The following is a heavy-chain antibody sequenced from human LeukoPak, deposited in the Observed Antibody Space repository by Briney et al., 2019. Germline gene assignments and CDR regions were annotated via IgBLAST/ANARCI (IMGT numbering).Heavy chain of an antibody. CDR3: ARLANYYDIWGRAFDI. V-gene: IGHV4-59*01. CDR1: GGSISSYY. CDR2: IYYSGST. D-gene: IGHD3-22*01. J-gene: IGHJ3*02. Sequence: PSETLSLTCTVSGGSISSYYWSWIRQPPGKGLEWIGYIYYSGSTNYNPSPKSRVTISVDTSKNQFSLKLSSVTAADTAVYYCARLANYYDIWGRAFDIWGQGTMVTVSS.